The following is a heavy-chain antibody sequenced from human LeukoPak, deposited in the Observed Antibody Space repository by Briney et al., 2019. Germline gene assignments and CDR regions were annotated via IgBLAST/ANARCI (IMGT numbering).Heavy chain of an antibody. D-gene: IGHD2-2*01. CDR2: IYYSGST. Sequence: SETLSLTCTVSGGSISSYYWSWIRQPPGKGLEWIGYIYYSGSTNYNPSLKSRVTISVDTSKNQFSLKLSSVTAADTAVYYCASQASVSTSGNYYYYMDVWGKGTTVTVSS. CDR3: ASQASVSTSGNYYYYMDV. V-gene: IGHV4-59*01. J-gene: IGHJ6*03. CDR1: GGSISSYY.